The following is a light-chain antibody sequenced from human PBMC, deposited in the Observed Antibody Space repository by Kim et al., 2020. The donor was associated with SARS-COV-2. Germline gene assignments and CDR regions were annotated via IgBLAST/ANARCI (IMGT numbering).Light chain of an antibody. CDR3: QKYNSAPWT. V-gene: IGKV1-27*01. J-gene: IGKJ1*01. Sequence: ASVRDRVTITCRASQDIANSLAWYQQKPGKVPKVLIYAASTLQSGVPSRFSGGGSGTEFTLTIGSLQTEDGATYYCQKYNSAPWTFGPGTKVDIK. CDR1: QDIANS. CDR2: AAS.